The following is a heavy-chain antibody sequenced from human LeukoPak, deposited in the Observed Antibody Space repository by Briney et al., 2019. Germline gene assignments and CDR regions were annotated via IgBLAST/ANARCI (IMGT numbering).Heavy chain of an antibody. CDR1: GFTFSSYA. J-gene: IGHJ3*02. Sequence: EGSLRLSCAASGFTFSSYAMSWVRQAPGKRLEWVSAISGSGGSTYYADSVKGRFTISRDNSKNTLYVQMKSLRAEDTAVYYCAKLRSNYINYDAFDIWGQGTMVTVSS. V-gene: IGHV3-23*01. CDR2: ISGSGGST. D-gene: IGHD4-11*01. CDR3: AKLRSNYINYDAFDI.